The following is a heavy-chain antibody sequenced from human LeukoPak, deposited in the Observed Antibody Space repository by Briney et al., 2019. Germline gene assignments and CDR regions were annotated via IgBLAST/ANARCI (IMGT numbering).Heavy chain of an antibody. CDR2: IYYSGST. CDR1: GGSISSYY. J-gene: IGHJ4*02. D-gene: IGHD6-13*01. CDR3: ARQPGIAAELDY. V-gene: IGHV4-59*08. Sequence: SETLSLTCTVSGGSISSYYWSWIRQPPGKGLEWIGYIYYSGSTNCNPSLKSRVTISVDTSKNQFPLKLSSVTAADTAVYYCARQPGIAAELDYWGQGTLVTVSS.